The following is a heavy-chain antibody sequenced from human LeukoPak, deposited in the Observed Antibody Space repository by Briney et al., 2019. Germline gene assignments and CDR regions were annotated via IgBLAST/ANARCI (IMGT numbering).Heavy chain of an antibody. D-gene: IGHD3-22*01. CDR1: GFSFSNSY. CDR2: IKPDGSLT. Sequence: PGGSLRLSCAASGFSFSNSYMEWGRQAPGKGLVWVSRIKPDGSLTAYAASVKGRFTISRDNAKNTLYLQMNSLRAEDTAVYYCARDYDSTGQIDYWGQGTLVTVSS. J-gene: IGHJ4*02. V-gene: IGHV3-74*01. CDR3: ARDYDSTGQIDY.